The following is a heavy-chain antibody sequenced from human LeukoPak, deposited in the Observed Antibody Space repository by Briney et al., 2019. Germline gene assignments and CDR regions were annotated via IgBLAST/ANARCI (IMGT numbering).Heavy chain of an antibody. CDR1: GGSFSGYY. CDR3: ARDWGTYFDY. CDR2: IYYSGST. D-gene: IGHD7-27*01. Sequence: TLSLTCAVYGGSFSGYYWSWIRQPPGKGLEWIGYIYYSGSTYYNPSLESRLTMSVDTSKNQFSLHLTSVTAADTAVYYCARDWGTYFDYWGQGTLVTVSS. J-gene: IGHJ4*02. V-gene: IGHV4-34*09.